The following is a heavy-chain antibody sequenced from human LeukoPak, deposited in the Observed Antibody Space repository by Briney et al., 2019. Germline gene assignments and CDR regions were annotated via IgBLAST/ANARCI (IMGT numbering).Heavy chain of an antibody. V-gene: IGHV4-61*01. Sequence: SETLSLTCAVSGYSISNDYYWSWIRQPPGKGLEWIGYIYYSGTTNYSPSLKSRVTISVDTSKNQFSLKLSSVTAADTAVYYCARVMGSGWTGFDYWGQGTLVTVSS. CDR3: ARVMGSGWTGFDY. CDR1: GYSISNDYY. J-gene: IGHJ4*02. CDR2: IYYSGTT. D-gene: IGHD6-19*01.